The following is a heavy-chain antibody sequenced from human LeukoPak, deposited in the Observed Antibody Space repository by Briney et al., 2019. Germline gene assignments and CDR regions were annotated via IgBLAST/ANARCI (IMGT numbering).Heavy chain of an antibody. CDR3: AKQKKPYCSGGSCYFDY. CDR2: ISGSGGST. J-gene: IGHJ4*02. V-gene: IGHV3-23*01. D-gene: IGHD2-15*01. CDR1: GFTFSAYW. Sequence: GGSLRLSCAASGFTFSAYWMHWVRQAPGKGLEWVSAISGSGGSTYYADSVKGRFTISRDNSKNTLYLQMNSLRAEDTAVYYCAKQKKPYCSGGSCYFDYWGQGTLVTVSS.